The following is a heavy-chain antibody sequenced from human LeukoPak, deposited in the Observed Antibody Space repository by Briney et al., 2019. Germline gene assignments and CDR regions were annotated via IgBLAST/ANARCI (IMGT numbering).Heavy chain of an antibody. D-gene: IGHD3-16*01. Sequence: PGRSLRLSCAAAGFTFNNYGMHWVRQAPGKGLEWVAVISYDGSKKYYADSVKGRFTISGDNSKNTLYLQMNSLRAEDTAVYYCARDVSGSYSFDYWGQGTLVTVSS. CDR1: GFTFNNYG. CDR3: ARDVSGSYSFDY. V-gene: IGHV3-30*04. CDR2: ISYDGSKK. J-gene: IGHJ4*02.